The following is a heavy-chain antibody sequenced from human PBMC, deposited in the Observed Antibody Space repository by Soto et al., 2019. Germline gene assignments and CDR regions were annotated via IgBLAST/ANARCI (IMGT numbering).Heavy chain of an antibody. CDR2: IWYDGSNK. CDR1: GFTFSSYG. D-gene: IGHD3-3*01. V-gene: IGHV3-33*01. J-gene: IGHJ6*03. Sequence: PGGSLRLSCAASGFTFSSYGMHWVRQAPGKGLEWVAVIWYDGSNKYYADSVKGRFTISRDNSKNTLYLQMNSLRAEDTAVYYCARDPYYDVWSGWGYYYYYYMDVWGKGTTVTVSS. CDR3: ARDPYYDVWSGWGYYYYYYMDV.